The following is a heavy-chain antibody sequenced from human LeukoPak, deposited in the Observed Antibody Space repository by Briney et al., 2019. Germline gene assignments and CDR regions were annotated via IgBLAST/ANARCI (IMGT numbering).Heavy chain of an antibody. V-gene: IGHV4-34*01. J-gene: IGHJ4*02. CDR1: GGSFSGYY. Sequence: PSETLSLTCAVYGGSFSGYYWSWTRQPPGKGLEWIGEINHSGSTNYNPSLKSRVTISVDTSKNQFSLKLSSVTAADTAVYYCARGNPYYDILTGYRRAFDYWGQGTLVTVSS. CDR3: ARGNPYYDILTGYRRAFDY. D-gene: IGHD3-9*01. CDR2: INHSGST.